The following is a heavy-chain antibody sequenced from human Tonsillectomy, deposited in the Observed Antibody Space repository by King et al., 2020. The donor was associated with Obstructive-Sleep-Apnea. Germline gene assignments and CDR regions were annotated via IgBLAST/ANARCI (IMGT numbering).Heavy chain of an antibody. CDR2: IYPGDSDT. CDR3: ARLRCSSPSCYYYYGMDV. D-gene: IGHD2-2*01. Sequence: QLVQSGAEVKKPGESLKISCKGSGYSFTSYWIGWVRQMPGKGLEWRGIIYPGDSDTRYSPSFQGQVTISADKSISTAYLQWRSLKASDTAMYYCARLRCSSPSCYYYYGMDVWGQGTTVTVSS. CDR1: GYSFTSYW. V-gene: IGHV5-51*01. J-gene: IGHJ6*02.